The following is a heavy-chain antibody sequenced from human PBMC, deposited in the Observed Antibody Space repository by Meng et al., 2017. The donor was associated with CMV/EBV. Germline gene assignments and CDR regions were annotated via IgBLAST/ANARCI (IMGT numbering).Heavy chain of an antibody. V-gene: IGHV3-15*05. D-gene: IGHD1-14*01. CDR2: IKSKTDGGTT. Sequence: GESLKISCAASGFTFSNAWMSWVRQAPGKGLEWVGRIKSKTDGGTTDYAAPVKGRFTISRDDSKNTLYLQMSGLRVEDTAVYYCAGTPKSVYFDNWGQGTLVTVSS. CDR1: GFTFSNAW. J-gene: IGHJ4*02. CDR3: AGTPKSVYFDN.